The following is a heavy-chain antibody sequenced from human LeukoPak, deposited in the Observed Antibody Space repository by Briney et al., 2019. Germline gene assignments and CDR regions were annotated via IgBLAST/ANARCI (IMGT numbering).Heavy chain of an antibody. CDR2: INQDGSEK. J-gene: IGHJ4*02. Sequence: GGSLRLSCAASEFAFSSYWMSWVRHAPGKGLEWVANINQDGSEKYYVDSVKGRFTISRDNAKNSLYLQMNSLKDEDTSVYYCASSRNWGQGTLVTVSS. CDR3: ASSRN. CDR1: EFAFSSYW. V-gene: IGHV3-7*02.